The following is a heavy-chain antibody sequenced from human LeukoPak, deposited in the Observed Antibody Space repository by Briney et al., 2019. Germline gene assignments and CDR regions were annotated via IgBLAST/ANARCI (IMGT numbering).Heavy chain of an antibody. CDR3: ARDYGDYFRWFDP. V-gene: IGHV4-59*06. CDR1: GGSISSHY. D-gene: IGHD4-17*01. CDR2: ISYSGST. Sequence: SETLSLTCTVSGGSISSHYWSWFRQPPGKGLERIGYISYSGSTYYNPSLKSRVNISMDTSKNQFSLSLTSVTAADTAVYYCARDYGDYFRWFDPWGQGTLVTVSS. J-gene: IGHJ5*02.